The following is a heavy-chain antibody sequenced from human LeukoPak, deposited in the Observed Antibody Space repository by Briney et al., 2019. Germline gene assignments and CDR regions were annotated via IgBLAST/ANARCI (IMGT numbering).Heavy chain of an antibody. D-gene: IGHD6-19*01. CDR3: AREGSGWYGGFDY. Sequence: ASVKVSCKASGYTFTGYYMHWVRQAPGQGLEWMGWINPNSGGTNYAQKFQGRVTITADESTSTAYMELSSLRSEDTAVYYCAREGSGWYGGFDYWGQGTLVTVSS. CDR1: GYTFTGYY. V-gene: IGHV1-2*02. CDR2: INPNSGGT. J-gene: IGHJ4*02.